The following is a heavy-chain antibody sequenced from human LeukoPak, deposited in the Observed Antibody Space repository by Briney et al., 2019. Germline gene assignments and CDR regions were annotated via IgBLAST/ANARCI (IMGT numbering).Heavy chain of an antibody. Sequence: SETLSLTCTVSGASTSSYYWSWIRQPPGKGLEYVGYIYNRGSTNYNPSLNSRVTISVDTSKNQVSLKLSSVTAADTAVYYCAREVLTMVRGVTNNWFDPWGQGTLVTVSS. CDR1: GASTSSYY. V-gene: IGHV4-59*01. CDR3: AREVLTMVRGVTNNWFDP. J-gene: IGHJ5*02. CDR2: IYNRGST. D-gene: IGHD3-10*01.